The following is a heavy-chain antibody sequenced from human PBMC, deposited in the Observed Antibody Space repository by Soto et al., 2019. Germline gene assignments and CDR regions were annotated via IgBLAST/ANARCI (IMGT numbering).Heavy chain of an antibody. CDR2: VYSSGGT. Sequence: SETLSLHCTVSGGSMTSYYWTWIRQPAGEGLEWIGRVYSSGGTHYNPSLKSRVTISLDTSKNQFSLRLLSVTDADTAVYFCSRGQRFSEWFDPWGQGPLVTVS. CDR1: GGSMTSYY. CDR3: SRGQRFSEWFDP. V-gene: IGHV4-4*07. D-gene: IGHD3-3*01. J-gene: IGHJ5*02.